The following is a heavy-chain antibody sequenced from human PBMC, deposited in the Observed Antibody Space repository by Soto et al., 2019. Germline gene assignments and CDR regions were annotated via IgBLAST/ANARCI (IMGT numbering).Heavy chain of an antibody. D-gene: IGHD2-2*02. Sequence: KPSETLSLTCTVSGGSIRSGDYYWSWIRQPPGKGLEWIGYIYYSGSTYYNPSLKSRVTISVDTSKNQFSLKLSSVTAADTAVYYCARGGGYCSSTSCYTSMAWFDPWGQGTLVTVSS. CDR3: ARGGGYCSSTSCYTSMAWFDP. J-gene: IGHJ5*02. V-gene: IGHV4-30-4*01. CDR1: GGSIRSGDYY. CDR2: IYYSGST.